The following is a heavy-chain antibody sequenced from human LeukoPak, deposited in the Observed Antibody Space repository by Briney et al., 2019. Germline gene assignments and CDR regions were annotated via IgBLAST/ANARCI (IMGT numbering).Heavy chain of an antibody. Sequence: ASVKVSCKASGGTFSSYAISWVRQAPGQGLEWMGGIIPIFGTANYAQKFQGRVTITADESTSTAYMELSNLRSEDTAVYYCARGGYSSSSISLWYYFDYWGQGTLVTVSS. CDR2: IIPIFGTA. D-gene: IGHD6-6*01. CDR1: GGTFSSYA. V-gene: IGHV1-69*13. J-gene: IGHJ4*02. CDR3: ARGGYSSSSISLWYYFDY.